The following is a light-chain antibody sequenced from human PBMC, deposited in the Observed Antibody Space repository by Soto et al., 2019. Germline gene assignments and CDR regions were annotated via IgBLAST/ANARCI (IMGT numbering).Light chain of an antibody. Sequence: EIVLTQSPATLSLSPGERATLSCWASQTVDNYLAWYQQKPGQAPRLLIYDASNRATGIPARFSGSGSETYFTRTISSREPEDFAVYYCQQRRSWPITFGQGTRLEIK. CDR3: QQRRSWPIT. CDR1: QTVDNY. J-gene: IGKJ5*01. V-gene: IGKV3-11*01. CDR2: DAS.